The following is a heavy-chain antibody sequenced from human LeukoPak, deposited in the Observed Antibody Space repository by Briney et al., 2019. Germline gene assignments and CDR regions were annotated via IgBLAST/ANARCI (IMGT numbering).Heavy chain of an antibody. D-gene: IGHD3-3*01. Sequence: ASVKVSCKASGYTFTSYGISWVRQAPGQGLEWMGWISAYNGNTNYAQKFQGRVTMTRNTSISTAYMELSSLRSEDTAVYYCARLYYDFWSGYYPRTNWFDPWGQGTLVTVSS. CDR2: ISAYNGNT. CDR3: ARLYYDFWSGYYPRTNWFDP. V-gene: IGHV1-18*01. CDR1: GYTFTSYG. J-gene: IGHJ5*02.